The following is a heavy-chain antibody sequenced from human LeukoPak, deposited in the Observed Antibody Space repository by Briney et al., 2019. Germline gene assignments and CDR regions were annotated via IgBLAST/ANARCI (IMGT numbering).Heavy chain of an antibody. D-gene: IGHD2-2*01. CDR3: AGGDCSSTSCYGDFDY. CDR2: INAGNGNT. J-gene: IGHJ4*02. V-gene: IGHV1-3*01. Sequence: ASVKVSCKASGYTFTSYAMHWVRQAPGQRLEWMGWINAGNGNTKYSQKFQGRVTITRDTSESTAYMELSSLRSEDTAVYYCAGGDCSSTSCYGDFDYWGQGTLVTVSS. CDR1: GYTFTSYA.